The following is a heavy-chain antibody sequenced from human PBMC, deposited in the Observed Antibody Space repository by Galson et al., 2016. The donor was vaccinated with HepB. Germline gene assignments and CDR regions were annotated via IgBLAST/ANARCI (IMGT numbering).Heavy chain of an antibody. CDR3: AGVVVAATNWFDP. J-gene: IGHJ5*02. Sequence: SETLSLTCTVSGASINSSNWWTWVRQAPEKGLEWIGEIYHTGTTNNNPSLINRFTISVDTSKNQFSLKLTSMTAADTAVYFCAGVVVAATNWFDPWGQGTLVTVSS. D-gene: IGHD2-15*01. CDR2: IYHTGTT. CDR1: GASINSSNW. V-gene: IGHV4-4*02.